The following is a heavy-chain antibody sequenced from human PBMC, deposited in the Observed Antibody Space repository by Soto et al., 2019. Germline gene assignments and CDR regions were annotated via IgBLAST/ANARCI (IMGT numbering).Heavy chain of an antibody. CDR1: GFTFSSYG. V-gene: IGHV3-33*01. D-gene: IGHD6-19*01. Sequence: QVQLVESGGGVVQPGRSLRLSCAASGFTFSSYGMHWVRQAPGKGLEWVAVIWYDGSNKYYADSVKGRFTISRDNSKNTLYLQMNSRRAEDTAVYYCARDPVGIAVAGTFDYWGQGTLVTVSS. J-gene: IGHJ4*02. CDR3: ARDPVGIAVAGTFDY. CDR2: IWYDGSNK.